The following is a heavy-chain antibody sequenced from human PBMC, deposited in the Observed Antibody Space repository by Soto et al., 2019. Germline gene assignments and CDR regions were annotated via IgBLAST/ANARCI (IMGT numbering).Heavy chain of an antibody. Sequence: QLQLQESGPGLVKPSETLSLTCTVSGGSISSSSYYWGWIRQPPGKGLEWIGSIYYSGSTYYNPSLKSRVTISVDTSTNQFSLKLSSVTAADTAVYYCASKGVSSSWFSYYYGMDVWGQGTTVTVSS. V-gene: IGHV4-39*01. CDR1: GGSISSSSYY. CDR3: ASKGVSSSWFSYYYGMDV. J-gene: IGHJ6*01. CDR2: IYYSGST. D-gene: IGHD6-13*01.